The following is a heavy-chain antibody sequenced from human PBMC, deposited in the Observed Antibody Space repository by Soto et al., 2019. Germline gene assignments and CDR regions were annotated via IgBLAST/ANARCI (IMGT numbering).Heavy chain of an antibody. V-gene: IGHV1-24*01. Sequence: ASVKVACQISWDTLTECSIHWVRQAPGKGREWMRGFDPEGGEAIYAQKWHGRVTVTEDTVSGRAYLDLSALQSDDTPFYSCSTPTPPRAAIITNLCFDFWRQGPTVTVSS. CDR3: STPTPPRAAIITNLCFDF. D-gene: IGHD3-10*01. CDR1: WDTLTECS. CDR2: FDPEGGEA. J-gene: IGHJ4*02.